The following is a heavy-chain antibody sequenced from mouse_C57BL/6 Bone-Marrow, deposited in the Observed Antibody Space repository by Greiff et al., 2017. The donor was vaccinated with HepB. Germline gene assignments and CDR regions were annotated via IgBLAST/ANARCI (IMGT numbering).Heavy chain of an antibody. J-gene: IGHJ2*01. V-gene: IGHV1-39*01. CDR3: ARPLYYYGSSPFDY. D-gene: IGHD1-1*01. CDR1: GYSFTDYN. CDR2: INPNYGTT. Sequence: EVKLMESGPELVKPGASVKISCKASGYSFTDYNMNWVKQSNGKSLEWIGVINPNYGTTSYNQKFKGKATLTVDQSSSTAYMQLNSLTSEDSAVYYCARPLYYYGSSPFDYWGQGTTLTVSS.